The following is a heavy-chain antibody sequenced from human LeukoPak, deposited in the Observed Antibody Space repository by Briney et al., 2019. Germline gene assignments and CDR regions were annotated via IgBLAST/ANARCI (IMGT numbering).Heavy chain of an antibody. D-gene: IGHD3-3*01. V-gene: IGHV3-30-3*01. CDR3: AKEYDFWSEDY. CDR1: GFTFSSYA. CDR2: ISYDGSNK. J-gene: IGHJ4*02. Sequence: PGGSLRLSCAASGFTFSSYAMHWVRQAPGKGLEWVAVISYDGSNKYYADSVKGRFTISRDNSKNTLYLQMNSLRAEDTAVYYCAKEYDFWSEDYWGQGTLVTVSS.